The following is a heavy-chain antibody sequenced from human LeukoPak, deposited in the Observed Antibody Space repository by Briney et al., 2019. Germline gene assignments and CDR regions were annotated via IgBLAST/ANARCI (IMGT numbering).Heavy chain of an antibody. D-gene: IGHD2-2*01. V-gene: IGHV3-48*01. CDR3: ARLEWDCSSTSCYGPDDYYCYYMDV. CDR1: GFTFSSYS. J-gene: IGHJ6*03. Sequence: PGGSLRLSCAASGFTFSSYSMNWVRQAPGKGLEWVSYISSSSSTIYYADSVKGRFTISRDNAKNSLYLQMNSLRAEDTAVYYCARLEWDCSSTSCYGPDDYYCYYMDVWGKGTTVTVSS. CDR2: ISSSSSTI.